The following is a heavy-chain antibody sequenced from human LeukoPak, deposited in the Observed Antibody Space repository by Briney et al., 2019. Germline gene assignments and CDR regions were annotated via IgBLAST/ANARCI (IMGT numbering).Heavy chain of an antibody. J-gene: IGHJ6*03. CDR1: GFTFSSYA. V-gene: IGHV3-23*01. Sequence: PGGSLRLSCAASGFTFSSYAMSWVRQAPGKGLEWVSAISGSGGSTYYADSVKGRFTISRDNSKNTLYLQMNSLRAEDTAVYYCAKDGYCSSTSCDYYYYYVDVWGKGTTVTVSS. CDR3: AKDGYCSSTSCDYYYYYVDV. CDR2: ISGSGGST. D-gene: IGHD2-2*01.